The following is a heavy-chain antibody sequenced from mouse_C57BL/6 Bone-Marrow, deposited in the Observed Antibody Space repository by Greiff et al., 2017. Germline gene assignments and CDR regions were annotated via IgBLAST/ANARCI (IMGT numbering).Heavy chain of an antibody. CDR2: INYDGSST. D-gene: IGHD2-4*01. CDR1: GFTFSDYY. V-gene: IGHV5-16*01. Sequence: EVMLVESEGGLVQPGSSMKLSCTASGFTFSDYYMSWVRPVPEKGLEWVANINYDGSSTYYLDSLKSRFIISRDNAKNILYLQMSSLKSEDTATYYCARIYDDYDGGVRYAMDDWGQGTSVTVSS. J-gene: IGHJ4*01. CDR3: ARIYDDYDGGVRYAMDD.